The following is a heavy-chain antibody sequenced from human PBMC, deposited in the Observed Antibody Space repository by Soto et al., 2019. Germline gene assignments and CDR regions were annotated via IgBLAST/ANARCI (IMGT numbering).Heavy chain of an antibody. CDR2: IDPGDSET. V-gene: IGHV5-51*01. D-gene: IGHD6-13*01. J-gene: IGHJ4*02. CDR1: GYGFASYR. Sequence: GESLKISCKGSGYGFASYRIAWVRQMPGKGLEWMGIIDPGDSETRYSPSFQGQVTISADKSITTAYLQWSSLKASDTAMYYCARQLTAAADVDYWGQGTLVTVSS. CDR3: ARQLTAAADVDY.